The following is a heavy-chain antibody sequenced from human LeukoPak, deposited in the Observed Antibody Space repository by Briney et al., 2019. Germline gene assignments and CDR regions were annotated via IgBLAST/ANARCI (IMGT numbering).Heavy chain of an antibody. D-gene: IGHD4-23*01. CDR2: ISGSGSGT. CDR3: VEYTGNSILVRFDY. CDR1: GFTFSSYA. J-gene: IGHJ4*02. Sequence: GGSLRLSCAASGFTFSSYAMTWVRQAPGKGLEWVSGISGSGSGTYYADSVKGRFTISRDNSKTTLYLQMNSLRAEDTALYYCVEYTGNSILVRFDYWGQGTLVTVSS. V-gene: IGHV3-23*01.